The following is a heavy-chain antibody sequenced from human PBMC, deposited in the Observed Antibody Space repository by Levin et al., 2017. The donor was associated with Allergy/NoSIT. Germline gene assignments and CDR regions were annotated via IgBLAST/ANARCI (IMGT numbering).Heavy chain of an antibody. V-gene: IGHV3-33*01. J-gene: IGHJ5*02. D-gene: IGHD3-10*01. CDR2: IWYDGSNK. Sequence: PGGSLRLSCAASGFTFSSYGMHWVRQAPGKGLEWVAVIWYDGSNKYYADSVKGRFTISRDNSKNTLYLQMNSLRAEDTAVYYCARGADYYGSGSYLSTYPWFDPWGQGTLVTVSS. CDR3: ARGADYYGSGSYLSTYPWFDP. CDR1: GFTFSSYG.